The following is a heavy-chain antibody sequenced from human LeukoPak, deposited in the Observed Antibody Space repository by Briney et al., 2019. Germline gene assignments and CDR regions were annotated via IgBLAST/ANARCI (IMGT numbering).Heavy chain of an antibody. CDR3: ARGPLAYCGGDCYDYYYYYMDV. CDR1: GGTFSSYA. CDR2: IIPIFGTA. D-gene: IGHD2-21*02. V-gene: IGHV1-69*06. J-gene: IGHJ6*03. Sequence: ASVKVSCKASGGTFSSYAISWVRQAPGQGLEWMGGIIPIFGTANYAQKFQGRVTITADKSTSTAYMELSSLRSEDTAVYYCARGPLAYCGGDCYDYYYYYMDVWGKGTTVTVSS.